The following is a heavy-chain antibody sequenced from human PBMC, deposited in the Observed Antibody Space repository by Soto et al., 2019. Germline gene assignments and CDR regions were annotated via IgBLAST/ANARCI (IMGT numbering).Heavy chain of an antibody. Sequence: QVQLVQSGAEVKKPGASVKVSCKASGYTFTNFVMHWVRQAPGYRLEWMGWINAANCNTKYSQKFQGRVIISMDTSASTAYMELSSLKSEDTAVYYCARDYPYCTGGSCPGYWGQGTLVIVSS. CDR3: ARDYPYCTGGSCPGY. CDR2: INAANCNT. V-gene: IGHV1-3*01. D-gene: IGHD2-15*01. J-gene: IGHJ4*02. CDR1: GYTFTNFV.